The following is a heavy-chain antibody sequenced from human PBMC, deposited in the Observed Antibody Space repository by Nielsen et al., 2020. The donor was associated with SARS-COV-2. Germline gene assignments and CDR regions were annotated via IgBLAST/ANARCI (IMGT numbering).Heavy chain of an antibody. CDR1: GGSISGYY. CDR2: IFYTGNT. V-gene: IGHV4-59*01. D-gene: IGHD5-12*01. Sequence: SETLSLTCTVSGGSISGYYWSWIRQPPGKGLEWIGCIFYTGNTYYNPSFQRRVTISVDTSQNQFSLKLSSATAADTALYYCARSGYSYGPLDAFDIWGQGTVVTVSS. J-gene: IGHJ3*02. CDR3: ARSGYSYGPLDAFDI.